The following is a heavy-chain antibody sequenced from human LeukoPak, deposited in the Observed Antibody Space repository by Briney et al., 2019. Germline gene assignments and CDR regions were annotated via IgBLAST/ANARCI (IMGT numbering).Heavy chain of an antibody. CDR3: ARGTVTTPYYFDY. Sequence: ETLSLTCTVSGGSISSYWWSWIRQPPGKGLEWIGYIYYSGGTNYNPSLKSRVTISVDTSKNQFSLKLSSVTAADTAVYYCARGTVTTPYYFDYWGQGTLVTVSS. CDR2: IYYSGGT. V-gene: IGHV4-59*01. CDR1: GGSISSYW. D-gene: IGHD4-17*01. J-gene: IGHJ4*02.